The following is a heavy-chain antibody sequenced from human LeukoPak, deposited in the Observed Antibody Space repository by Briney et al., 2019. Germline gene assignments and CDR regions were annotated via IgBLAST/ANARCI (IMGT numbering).Heavy chain of an antibody. Sequence: GGSLRLSCAASGFSFSTYWMYWVRQAPGKGLVWVSRIISDGSSTSYADSVKGRFTISRDNAKNTLYLQMNSLRAEDTAVYYCARGYCSGGSCYYDYWGQGTLVTVSS. CDR2: IISDGSST. J-gene: IGHJ4*02. D-gene: IGHD2-15*01. V-gene: IGHV3-74*01. CDR1: GFSFSTYW. CDR3: ARGYCSGGSCYYDY.